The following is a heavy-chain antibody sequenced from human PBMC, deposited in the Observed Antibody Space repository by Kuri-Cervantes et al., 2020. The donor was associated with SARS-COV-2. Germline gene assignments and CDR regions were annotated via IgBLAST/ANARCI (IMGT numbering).Heavy chain of an antibody. J-gene: IGHJ6*04. Sequence: ESLKISCTVSGGSISSYYWSWIRQPAGKGLEWIGRIYTSGSTNYNPSLKSRVTISEDTSKNQFSLKLSSVTAADTAVYYCARPGGFLDVWGKGTTVTVSS. CDR3: ARPGGFLDV. CDR1: GGSISSYY. CDR2: IYTSGST. V-gene: IGHV4-4*07. D-gene: IGHD4-23*01.